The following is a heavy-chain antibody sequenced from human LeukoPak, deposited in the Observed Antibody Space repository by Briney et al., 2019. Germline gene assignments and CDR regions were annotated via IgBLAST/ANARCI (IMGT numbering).Heavy chain of an antibody. V-gene: IGHV4-34*01. CDR2: INHSGST. J-gene: IGHJ5*02. D-gene: IGHD3-22*01. Sequence: SETLSLXCAVYGGSFSGYYWSWIRQPPGKGLESIGEINHSGSTNYNPSLKSRVTISVDTSKNQFSLKLSSVTAADTAVYYCARGHDYYYDSSGYYFGSRFDPWGQGTLVTVSS. CDR3: ARGHDYYYDSSGYYFGSRFDP. CDR1: GGSFSGYY.